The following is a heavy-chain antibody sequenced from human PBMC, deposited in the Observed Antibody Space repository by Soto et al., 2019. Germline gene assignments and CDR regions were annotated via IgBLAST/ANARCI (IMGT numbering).Heavy chain of an antibody. CDR1: GGSISSSSYY. CDR2: IYYSGST. Sequence: SETLSLTCTVSGGSISSSSYYWGWIRQPPGKGLEWIGSIYYSGSTYYNPSLKSRVTISVDTSKNQFSLKLSSVTAADTAVYYCARPLRYFDWLREGVWFDPWGQGTLVTVSS. CDR3: ARPLRYFDWLREGVWFDP. V-gene: IGHV4-39*01. D-gene: IGHD3-9*01. J-gene: IGHJ5*02.